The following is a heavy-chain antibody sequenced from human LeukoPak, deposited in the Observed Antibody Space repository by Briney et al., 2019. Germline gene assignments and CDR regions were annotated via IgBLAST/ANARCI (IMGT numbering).Heavy chain of an antibody. Sequence: PSETLSLTCAVYGGSLSGYYWSWIRQPPGRGLEWIGEINHSGNTNYNPSLKRRVTMSVDTSKNHFYLKLSSVTAADTAVYYCASQGSRSSYYYYTFPSWGQGTLVTVSS. CDR2: INHSGNT. D-gene: IGHD1-26*01. J-gene: IGHJ4*02. CDR1: GGSLSGYY. V-gene: IGHV4-34*01. CDR3: ASQGSRSSYYYYTFPS.